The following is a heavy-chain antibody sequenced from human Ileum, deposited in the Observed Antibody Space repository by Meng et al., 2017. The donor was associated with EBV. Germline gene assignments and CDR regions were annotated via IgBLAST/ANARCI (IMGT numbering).Heavy chain of an antibody. CDR1: GYTFTRYG. D-gene: IGHD2-15*01. CDR2: ISAYNGNT. Sequence: VQLVQYGSEVKQPGAPVKVFCQCSGYTFTRYGISWVRQAPGRVLEWMVWISAYNGNTHYAQKVQGRVTMTTDTSTRTAYMELRRKRSDDTAVYYCARVGARGGSCYYWGQGTLVTVSS. J-gene: IGHJ4*02. CDR3: ARVGARGGSCYY. V-gene: IGHV1-18*01.